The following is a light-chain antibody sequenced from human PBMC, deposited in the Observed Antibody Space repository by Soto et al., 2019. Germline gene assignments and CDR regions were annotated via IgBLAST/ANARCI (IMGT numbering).Light chain of an antibody. CDR2: GAS. CDR3: QQYGSLPGT. Sequence: DIVLTQSPGTLSLSPGERATLSCRASQSVTNSYVDWYQQKPGQAPRLLIYGASSRPTGIPDRFSGSGSGTDFTLTISTLEPEDFAVYYCQQYGSLPGTFGQGTKVDI. CDR1: QSVTNSY. V-gene: IGKV3-20*01. J-gene: IGKJ1*01.